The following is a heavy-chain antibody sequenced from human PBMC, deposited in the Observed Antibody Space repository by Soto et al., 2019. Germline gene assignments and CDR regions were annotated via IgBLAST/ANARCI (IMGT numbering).Heavy chain of an antibody. J-gene: IGHJ3*02. CDR3: ARDGRYGDYNAFDI. CDR2: IYHSGST. V-gene: IGHV4-30-2*01. Sequence: TQSLTCAVSGGSISSGGYSWSWIRQPPGNGLEWIGYIYHSGSTYYNPSLKSRVTISVDRTKNHFSLKLSSVTAADTAVYYCARDGRYGDYNAFDIWGQETMLTVS. CDR1: GGSISSGGYS. D-gene: IGHD4-17*01.